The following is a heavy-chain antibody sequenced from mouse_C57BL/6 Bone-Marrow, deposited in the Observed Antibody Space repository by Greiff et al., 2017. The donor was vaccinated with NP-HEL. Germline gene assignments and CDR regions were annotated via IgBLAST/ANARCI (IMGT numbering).Heavy chain of an antibody. CDR1: GYSFTSYY. V-gene: IGHV1-66*01. D-gene: IGHD2-1*01. J-gene: IGHJ1*03. CDR2: IYPGSGNT. Sequence: VKLMESGPELVKPGASVKISCKASGYSFTSYYIHWVKQRPGQGLEWIGWIYPGSGNTKYNEKFKGKATLTADTSTSTAYMQLSSLTSEDSAVYYCARTGNYEYFDVWGTGTTVTVSS. CDR3: ARTGNYEYFDV.